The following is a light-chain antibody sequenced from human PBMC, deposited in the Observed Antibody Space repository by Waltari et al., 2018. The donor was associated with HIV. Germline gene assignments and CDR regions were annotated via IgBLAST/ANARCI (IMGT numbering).Light chain of an antibody. CDR1: SSNIGSNT. V-gene: IGLV1-44*01. Sequence: QSVLTQPPSASGTPGQRVTISCSGSSSNIGSNTVNWYQQLPGTAPKLLIYSNNQRPAVVPARFSGSKSGTSASLAISGPQSKDDADYYCAAWDYRLIGLVFGTETKVTVL. J-gene: IGLJ1*01. CDR2: SNN. CDR3: AAWDYRLIGLV.